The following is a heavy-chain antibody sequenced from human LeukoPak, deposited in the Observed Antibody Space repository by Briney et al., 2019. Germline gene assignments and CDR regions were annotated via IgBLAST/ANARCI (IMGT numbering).Heavy chain of an antibody. CDR3: ARVMAAAAGTIYYHYYMDV. CDR1: GYTFTGYY. Sequence: ASVKVSCKASGYTFTGYYMHWVRQAPGQGLEWMGWINPNSGGTTYAQKFQARFTMTRDTSISTGYMELSRLRSDDTAVYYCARVMAAAAGTIYYHYYMDVWGKGTTVTGSS. D-gene: IGHD6-13*01. V-gene: IGHV1-2*02. CDR2: INPNSGGT. J-gene: IGHJ6*03.